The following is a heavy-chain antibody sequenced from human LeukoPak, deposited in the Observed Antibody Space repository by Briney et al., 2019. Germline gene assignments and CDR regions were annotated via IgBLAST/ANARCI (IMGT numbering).Heavy chain of an antibody. CDR3: ARVGTYYYDSSGYYPHDAFDI. D-gene: IGHD3-22*01. J-gene: IGHJ3*02. CDR1: GGSISSGSYY. Sequence: SETLSLTCTVSGGSISSGSYYWSWIRQPAGKGLEWIGRIYTSGSTNYNPSLKSRVTISVDTSKNQFSLKLSSVTAADTAVYYCARVGTYYYDSSGYYPHDAFDIWGQGTMVTVSS. V-gene: IGHV4-61*02. CDR2: IYTSGST.